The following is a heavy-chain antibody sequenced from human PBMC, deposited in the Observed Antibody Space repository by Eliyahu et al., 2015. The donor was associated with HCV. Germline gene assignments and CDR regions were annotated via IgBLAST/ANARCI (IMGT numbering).Heavy chain of an antibody. J-gene: IGHJ4*02. CDR3: VRVKLSSGYSD. Sequence: EVHLVESGGGLVQPGGSXXLSGAASGFTFRSDXMSWXRQAPGKGLEWVASXEQDGSEKYYVDSVKGRFTISRDNAKNSVYLQMNSLRAGDMAVYFCVRVKLSSGYSDWGQGILVTVSS. V-gene: IGHV3-7*01. CDR2: XEQDGSEK. CDR1: GFTFRSDX. D-gene: IGHD3-3*01.